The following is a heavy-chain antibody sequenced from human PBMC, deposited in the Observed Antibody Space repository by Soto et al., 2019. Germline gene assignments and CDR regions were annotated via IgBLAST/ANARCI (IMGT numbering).Heavy chain of an antibody. CDR1: GGAFNNYG. CDR3: ARYGNLSSSYGDFDY. Sequence: QVELVQSGAEVKKPGSSVRVSCKASGGAFNNYGFTWVRQASGQGLEWMGQIIPLFSTTHYAQKFQGRVSITADGSTSTGHMELSSLTSEDTAVYYCARYGNLSSSYGDFDYWGQGTLVIVSS. V-gene: IGHV1-69*01. D-gene: IGHD6-6*01. CDR2: IIPLFSTT. J-gene: IGHJ4*02.